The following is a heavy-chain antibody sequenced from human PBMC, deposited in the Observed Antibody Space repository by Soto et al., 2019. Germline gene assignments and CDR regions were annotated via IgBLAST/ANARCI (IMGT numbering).Heavy chain of an antibody. Sequence: VASVKVSCKASGGTFSSYAISWVRQAPRQGLEWMGGIIPIFGTANYAQKFQGRVTITADESTSTAYMELSSLRSEDTAVYYCARAYCSSTSCYYYGMDVWGQGTTVTVYS. J-gene: IGHJ6*02. D-gene: IGHD2-2*01. V-gene: IGHV1-69*13. CDR2: IIPIFGTA. CDR3: ARAYCSSTSCYYYGMDV. CDR1: GGTFSSYA.